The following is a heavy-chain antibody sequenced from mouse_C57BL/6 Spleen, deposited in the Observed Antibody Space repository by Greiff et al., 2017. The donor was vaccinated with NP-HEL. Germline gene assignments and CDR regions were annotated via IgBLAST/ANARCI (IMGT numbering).Heavy chain of an antibody. V-gene: IGHV1-76*01. CDR2: IYPGSGNT. Sequence: VQLQQSGAELVRPGASVKLSCKASGYTFTDYYINWVKQRPGQGLEWIARIYPGSGNTYYNEKFKGKATLTAEKSSSTAYMQLSSLTSEDSAVYFCARGDWDLFFAYWGQGTLVTVSA. CDR3: ARGDWDLFFAY. D-gene: IGHD4-1*01. CDR1: GYTFTDYY. J-gene: IGHJ3*01.